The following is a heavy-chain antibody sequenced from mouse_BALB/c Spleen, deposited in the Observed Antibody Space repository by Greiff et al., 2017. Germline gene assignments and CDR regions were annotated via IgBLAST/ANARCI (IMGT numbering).Heavy chain of an antibody. CDR3: DGDGRGYAMDY. V-gene: IGHV14-3*02. J-gene: IGHJ4*01. D-gene: IGHD2-13*01. CDR2: IEPANGNT. CDR1: GFNIKDTY. Sequence: VQLQQSGAELVKPGASVKLSCTASGFNIKDTYMHWVKQRPEKGLEWIGRIEPANGNTKYDPKFQGKATITADTSSNTAYLQLSSLTSEDTAVNYCDGDGRGYAMDYWGQGTSVTVSS.